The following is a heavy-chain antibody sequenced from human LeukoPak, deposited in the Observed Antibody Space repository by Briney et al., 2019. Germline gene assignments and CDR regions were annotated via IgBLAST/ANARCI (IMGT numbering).Heavy chain of an antibody. CDR2: IYTSGST. CDR3: ARNSCPSGSCYDNRGYFDY. CDR1: GGSISSSNYY. Sequence: SETLSLTCTVSGGSISSSNYYWSWIRQPAGKGLEWIGRIYTSGSTNYNPSLKSRITISVDTSKNQFSLKLSSATAADTAVYYCARNSCPSGSCYDNRGYFDYWGQGTLVTVSS. J-gene: IGHJ4*02. D-gene: IGHD2-15*01. V-gene: IGHV4-61*02.